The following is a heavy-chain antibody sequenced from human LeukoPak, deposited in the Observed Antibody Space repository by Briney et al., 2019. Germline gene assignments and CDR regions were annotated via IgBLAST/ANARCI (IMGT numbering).Heavy chain of an antibody. J-gene: IGHJ4*02. D-gene: IGHD3-9*01. CDR2: LSAYNGNT. CDR1: GYTFTSYG. Sequence: GASVKVSCKASGYTFTSYGISWVRQAPGQGLEWMGWLSAYNGNTNYAQKLQGRVTMTTDTSTSTAYMELRSLRSDDTAVYYCARDRGYYDILTGYYGFDYWGQGTLVTVSS. CDR3: ARDRGYYDILTGYYGFDY. V-gene: IGHV1-18*01.